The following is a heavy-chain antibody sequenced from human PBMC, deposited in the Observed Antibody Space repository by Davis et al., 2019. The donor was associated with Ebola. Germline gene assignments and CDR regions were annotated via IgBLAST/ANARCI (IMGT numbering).Heavy chain of an antibody. Sequence: GESLKISCAASQFTFSDYYMTWVRQAPGKGLEWVATIGQGGSENRQVDSVKGRFAISRDNAKNSLYLQMNSLRAEDTAIYYCARDAVPAAQDYWGQGTLVTVSS. J-gene: IGHJ4*02. CDR3: ARDAVPAAQDY. CDR2: IGQGGSEN. D-gene: IGHD2-2*01. CDR1: QFTFSDYY. V-gene: IGHV3-7*03.